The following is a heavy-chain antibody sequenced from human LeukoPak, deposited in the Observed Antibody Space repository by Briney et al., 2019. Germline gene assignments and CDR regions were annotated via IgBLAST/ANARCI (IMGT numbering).Heavy chain of an antibody. CDR3: TRGSYLAAFDI. CDR2: ISSSSSYI. Sequence: GGSLRLSCAASGFTFSSYSMNWVRQAPGKGLEWVSSISSSSSYIYYADSVKGRFTISRDNAKNTLYLQMNSLRAEDTAIYYCTRGSYLAAFDIWGQGTMVTVSS. CDR1: GFTFSSYS. J-gene: IGHJ3*02. V-gene: IGHV3-21*01.